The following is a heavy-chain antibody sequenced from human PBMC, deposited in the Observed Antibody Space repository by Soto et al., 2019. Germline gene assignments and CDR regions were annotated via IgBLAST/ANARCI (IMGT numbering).Heavy chain of an antibody. CDR3: AKGDNLGPKTGYAFDP. CDR1: GDSVSSNTAS. J-gene: IGHJ5*02. V-gene: IGHV6-1*01. D-gene: IGHD5-12*01. CDR2: TYFRSKWYN. Sequence: SQTLSLPCAISGDSVSSNTASWNWIRQSPSRGLEWLGGTYFRSKWYNDYAVSVKSRIIINPDTSNNQFSLQLNSVTPEDTAVYFCAKGDNLGPKTGYAFDPWGQGIMVTVSS.